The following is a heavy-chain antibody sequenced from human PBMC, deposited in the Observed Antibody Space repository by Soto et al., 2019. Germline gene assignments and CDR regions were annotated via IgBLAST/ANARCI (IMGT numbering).Heavy chain of an antibody. CDR1: GFRFKSFV. Sequence: QVQLVESGGGVVQPGTSLRLSCAASGFRFKSFVMHWVRQAPGKGLEWVAFTSYDGNNKDYGDSVKGRFTVSRDNSQNTLHLQMDFLRPEDTALYYCVRWGTTGGFDLWGQGTLVSVS. D-gene: IGHD3-16*01. J-gene: IGHJ4*02. V-gene: IGHV3-30*19. CDR2: TSYDGNNK. CDR3: VRWGTTGGFDL.